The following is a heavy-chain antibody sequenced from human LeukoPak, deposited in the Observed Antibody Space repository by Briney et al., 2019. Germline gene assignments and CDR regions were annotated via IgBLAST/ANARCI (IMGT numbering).Heavy chain of an antibody. CDR2: MNPNSGNT. CDR3: ARGQAYSRGRLQDGFDY. D-gene: IGHD3-10*01. Sequence: ASVKVSCKASGYTFTSYDINWVRQATGQGLEWMGWMNPNSGNTGYAQKFQGRVTMTRNTSISTAYMELSSLRSEDTAVYYCARGQAYSRGRLQDGFDYWGQGTLVTVSS. J-gene: IGHJ4*02. V-gene: IGHV1-8*01. CDR1: GYTFTSYD.